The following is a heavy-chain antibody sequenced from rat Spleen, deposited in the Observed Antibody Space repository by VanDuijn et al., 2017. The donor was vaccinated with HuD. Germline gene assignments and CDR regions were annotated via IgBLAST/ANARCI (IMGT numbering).Heavy chain of an antibody. D-gene: IGHD4-3*01. J-gene: IGHJ3*01. CDR1: GFTFSNCD. CDR2: ISYNGGST. Sequence: EVQLVESGGGLVQPGRSMKLSCVASGFTFSNCDMAWVRQAPKKGLEWVAYISYNGGSTYYRDSVKGRFTISSDNAKTTLYLQMDSLRSEDTATYYCTRHDYSGVITNWFAYWGQGTLVTVSS. CDR3: TRHDYSGVITNWFAY. V-gene: IGHV5-25*01.